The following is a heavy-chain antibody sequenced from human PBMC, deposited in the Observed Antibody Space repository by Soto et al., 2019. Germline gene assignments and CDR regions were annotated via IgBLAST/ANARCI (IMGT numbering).Heavy chain of an antibody. CDR1: GGSISSYY. Sequence: QVQLQESGPGLVKPSETLSLTCTVSGGSISSYYWSWIRQPPGKGLEWIGYIYYSGSTNYNPSLKSRVTISVDTSKNQFSLKLSSVTAADTAVYYSARRYGGAFDIWGQGTMVTVSS. V-gene: IGHV4-59*08. D-gene: IGHD3-10*01. CDR3: ARRYGGAFDI. J-gene: IGHJ3*02. CDR2: IYYSGST.